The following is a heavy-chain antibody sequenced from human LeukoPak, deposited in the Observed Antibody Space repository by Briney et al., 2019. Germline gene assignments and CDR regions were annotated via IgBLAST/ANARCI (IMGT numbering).Heavy chain of an antibody. CDR1: GYTFTGYY. CDR3: ARSRGKYCSSTSCYPFDY. V-gene: IGHV1-2*02. D-gene: IGHD2-2*01. CDR2: INPNSGGT. Sequence: ASVKVSCKASGYTFTGYYMHWVRQAPGQGLEWMGWINPNSGGTNYAQKFQGRVTMTRDTSISTAYMELSRLRSDDTAVYYCARSRGKYCSSTSCYPFDYWGQGTLVTVSS. J-gene: IGHJ4*02.